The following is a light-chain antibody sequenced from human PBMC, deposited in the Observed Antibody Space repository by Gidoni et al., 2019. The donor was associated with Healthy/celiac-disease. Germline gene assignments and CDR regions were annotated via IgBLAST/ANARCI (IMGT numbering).Light chain of an antibody. CDR1: SSDVGGYNY. CDR2: DVS. Sequence: QSALTQPASVSGSPGQSITISCTGTSSDVGGYNYVSWYHQHPGKAPKLMIYDVSNRPSGVSNRFSGSKSGNTASLTISGLQAEDEADYYCSSYTSSSTDVVFGGGTKLTV. V-gene: IGLV2-14*01. J-gene: IGLJ2*01. CDR3: SSYTSSSTDVV.